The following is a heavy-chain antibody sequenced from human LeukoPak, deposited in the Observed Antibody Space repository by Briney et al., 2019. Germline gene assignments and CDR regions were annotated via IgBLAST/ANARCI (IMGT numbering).Heavy chain of an antibody. V-gene: IGHV3-23*01. Sequence: PGGSLRLSCAASGFTFSSYDMSWVRQAPGKGLEWVSAISGRGGSTYYADSVKGRFTISRDNSKNTLYLQMSSLRAEDTAVYYCASLSGTSPGPFDYWGQGTLVTVSS. CDR1: GFTFSSYD. CDR2: ISGRGGST. J-gene: IGHJ4*02. D-gene: IGHD2-2*01. CDR3: ASLSGTSPGPFDY.